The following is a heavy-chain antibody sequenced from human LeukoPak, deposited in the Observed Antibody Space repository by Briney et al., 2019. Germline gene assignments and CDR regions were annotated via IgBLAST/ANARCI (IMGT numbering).Heavy chain of an antibody. J-gene: IGHJ4*02. CDR3: AKDLGMGDTAMDTY. D-gene: IGHD5-18*01. CDR1: GFSFSSYG. Sequence: GRSLRLSCAASGFSFSSYGMHWVRQAPGKGLEWVAFIRYDGSNKYYADSVRGRFTICRDNSKNTLYLQMNSLRAEDTAVYYCAKDLGMGDTAMDTYWGQGTLVTVSS. V-gene: IGHV3-30*02. CDR2: IRYDGSNK.